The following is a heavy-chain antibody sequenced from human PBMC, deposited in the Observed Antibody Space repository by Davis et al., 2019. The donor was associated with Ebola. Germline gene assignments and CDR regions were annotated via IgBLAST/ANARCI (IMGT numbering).Heavy chain of an antibody. Sequence: MPSETLSLTCAVYGGSFSGYFWTWIRQSPGKGLEWIGEINHSGSTNYNPSVKSRVTISVDTSKNQFSLKLSSVTAADTAVYYCARRDLVITYGMDVWGQGTTVTVSS. CDR3: ARRDLVITYGMDV. V-gene: IGHV4-34*01. CDR2: INHSGST. D-gene: IGHD3-3*01. CDR1: GGSFSGYF. J-gene: IGHJ6*02.